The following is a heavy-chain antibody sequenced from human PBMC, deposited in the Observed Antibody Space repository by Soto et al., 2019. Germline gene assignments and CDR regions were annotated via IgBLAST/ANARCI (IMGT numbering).Heavy chain of an antibody. V-gene: IGHV3-23*01. Sequence: QSGGSLRLSCAASGFTFSSYAMSWVRQAPGKGLEWVSAISGSGGSTYYADSVKGRFTISRDNSKNTLYLQMNSLRAEDTAVYYCAKGRGGGYYYDSSGYYPFDYWGQGTLVTVSS. CDR3: AKGRGGGYYYDSSGYYPFDY. J-gene: IGHJ4*02. D-gene: IGHD3-22*01. CDR1: GFTFSSYA. CDR2: ISGSGGST.